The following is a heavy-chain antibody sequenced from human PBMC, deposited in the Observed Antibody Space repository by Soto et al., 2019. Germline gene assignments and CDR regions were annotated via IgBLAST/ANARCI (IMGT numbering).Heavy chain of an antibody. CDR1: GYSISSGYY. Sequence: SETLSLTCAVSGYSISSGYYWGWIRQPPGKGLEWIGSIYHSGSTYYNPSLKGRVTISVDTSKNQFSLKLSSVTAADTAVYYCARGRGYYDSSGYFDYWGQGTLVTVSS. J-gene: IGHJ4*02. V-gene: IGHV4-38-2*01. CDR3: ARGRGYYDSSGYFDY. D-gene: IGHD3-22*01. CDR2: IYHSGST.